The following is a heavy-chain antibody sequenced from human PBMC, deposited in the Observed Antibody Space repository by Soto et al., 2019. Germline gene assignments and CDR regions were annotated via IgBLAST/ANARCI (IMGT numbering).Heavy chain of an antibody. Sequence: GGSLRLSCAASGFTFSSYSMNWVRQAPGKGLEWVSSISSSSSYIYYADSVKGRFTISRDNAKNSLYLQMNSLRAEDTAVYYCARVFPVDSSGYCPPLFGYHYGMDVWGQGTTVTVSS. D-gene: IGHD3-22*01. CDR1: GFTFSSYS. V-gene: IGHV3-21*01. CDR2: ISSSSSYI. J-gene: IGHJ6*02. CDR3: ARVFPVDSSGYCPPLFGYHYGMDV.